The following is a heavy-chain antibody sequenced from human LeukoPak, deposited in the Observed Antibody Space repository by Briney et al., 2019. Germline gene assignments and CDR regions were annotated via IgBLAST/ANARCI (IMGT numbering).Heavy chain of an antibody. V-gene: IGHV3-30*03. Sequence: PGRSLRLSCAASGFTFSSYGMHWVRQAPGKGLEWVAVISYDGSNKYYADSVKGRFTISRDNSKNTLYLQMNSLRAEDTAVYYCASITGTTGYYYYMDVWGKGTTVTVSS. CDR2: ISYDGSNK. CDR1: GFTFSSYG. J-gene: IGHJ6*03. CDR3: ASITGTTGYYYYMDV. D-gene: IGHD1-7*01.